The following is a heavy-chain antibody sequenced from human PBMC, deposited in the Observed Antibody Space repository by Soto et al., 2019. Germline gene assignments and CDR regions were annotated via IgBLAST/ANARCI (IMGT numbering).Heavy chain of an antibody. J-gene: IGHJ1*01. CDR2: IYYSGST. CDR3: AGRDGYNFAEYFQH. D-gene: IGHD5-12*01. V-gene: IGHV4-61*01. CDR1: GGSVSSGSYY. Sequence: QVQLQESGPGLVKPSETLSLTCTVSGGSVSSGSYYWSWIRQPPGKGLEWIGYIYYSGSTNYNPSLKRRVTISVDTSKNQFSLKLSSVTAADTAVYYCAGRDGYNFAEYFQHWGQGTLVTVSS.